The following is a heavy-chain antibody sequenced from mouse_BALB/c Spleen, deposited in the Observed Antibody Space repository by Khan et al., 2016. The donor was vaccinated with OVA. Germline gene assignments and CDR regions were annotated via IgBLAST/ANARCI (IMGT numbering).Heavy chain of an antibody. J-gene: IGHJ4*01. CDR1: GFSLTNYG. CDR2: MWSDGST. CDR3: ARQPYYHYNVMDY. Sequence: QMQLEESGPGLVAPSQSLSITCTISGFSLTNYGVHWVRQPPGKGLEWLVLMWSDGSTTSNSALKSRLTISKDNSKSQVFLKMNSLQTDDTAMYFCARQPYYHYNVMDYWGQGTSVTVSS. V-gene: IGHV2-6-1*01. D-gene: IGHD2-10*01.